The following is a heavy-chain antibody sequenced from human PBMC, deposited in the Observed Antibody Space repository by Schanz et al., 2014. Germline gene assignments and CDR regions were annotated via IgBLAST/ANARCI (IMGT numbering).Heavy chain of an antibody. J-gene: IGHJ5*02. CDR1: GGSIRGYY. Sequence: QLQLQESGPGLVKPPETLSLTCTVSGGSIRGYYCSWIRQPPGKGLEWIGYVHSSGSTNYNSSRKGRVTISVDASKTHFSLNLSSVAAADTAVYYCARHLPGGYNNHGWFDPWGQGTLVTVSS. D-gene: IGHD4-4*01. CDR2: VHSSGST. V-gene: IGHV4-59*08. CDR3: ARHLPGGYNNHGWFDP.